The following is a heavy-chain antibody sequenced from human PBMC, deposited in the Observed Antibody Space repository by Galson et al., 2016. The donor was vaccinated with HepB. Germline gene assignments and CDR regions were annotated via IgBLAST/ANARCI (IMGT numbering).Heavy chain of an antibody. CDR3: SRGNVGTTASMAFDY. CDR1: GDSISADSISNNYW. V-gene: IGHV4-4*02. J-gene: IGHJ4*02. D-gene: IGHD6-6*01. CDR2: IYQTGTA. Sequence: SETLSLTCTVSGDSISADSISNNYWWSWVRQSPGKGLEWIGEIYQTGTANYNPSFTSRATISVDKSKNQISLRLGPLTAADTAVYYCSRGNVGTTASMAFDYWGQGTLVTVSS.